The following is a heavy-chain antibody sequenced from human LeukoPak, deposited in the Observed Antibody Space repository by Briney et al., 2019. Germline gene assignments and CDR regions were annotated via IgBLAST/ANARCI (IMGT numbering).Heavy chain of an antibody. D-gene: IGHD6-13*01. CDR2: IYHSGST. Sequence: SETLSLTCAVSGYSISSGYYCGWIRQPPGKGLEWSGSIYHSGSTYYNPSLKSRVTISVDTSKNQFSLKLSSVTAADTAVYYCARVAGMYSSSWYYFDYWGQGTLVTVSS. CDR3: ARVAGMYSSSWYYFDY. J-gene: IGHJ4*02. V-gene: IGHV4-38-2*01. CDR1: GYSISSGYY.